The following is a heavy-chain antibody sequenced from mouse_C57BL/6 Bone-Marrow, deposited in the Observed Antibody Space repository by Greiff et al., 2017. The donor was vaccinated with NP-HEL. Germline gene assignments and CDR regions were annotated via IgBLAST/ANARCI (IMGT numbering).Heavy chain of an antibody. CDR1: GYTFTGYW. CDR3: ARRRGFYSPWFAY. V-gene: IGHV1-9*01. CDR2: ILPGSGST. D-gene: IGHD1-1*01. Sequence: VQLQQSGAELMKPGASVKLSCKATGYTFTGYWIEGVKQRPGHGLEWIGEILPGSGSTTYNEKFKGKATFTADTSSNTAYMQLSSLTTDDSAIYYCARRRGFYSPWFAYWGQGTLVTVSA. J-gene: IGHJ3*01.